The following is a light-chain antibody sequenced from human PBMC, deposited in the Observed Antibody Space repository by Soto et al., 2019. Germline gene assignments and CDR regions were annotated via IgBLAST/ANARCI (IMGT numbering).Light chain of an antibody. CDR2: DTS. CDR1: QSVSSY. J-gene: IGKJ1*01. Sequence: EIVLTQSPATLSLSPGERATLSCRASQSVSSYLAWYQKKPGQAPRLLMYDTSNRAPGIPARVSGSGSGTDFTLTISSLEPEDFAVYFCQQRSKFLWTFGQGPKVDI. CDR3: QQRSKFLWT. V-gene: IGKV3-11*01.